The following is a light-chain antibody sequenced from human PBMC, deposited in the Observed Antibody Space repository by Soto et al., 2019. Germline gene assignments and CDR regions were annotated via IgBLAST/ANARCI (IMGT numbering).Light chain of an antibody. CDR1: QSVRR. CDR2: AAS. V-gene: IGKV3-20*01. J-gene: IGKJ1*01. CDR3: QQYGSSRWT. Sequence: EIVMTQSPATLSVSPGERATLSCRASQSVRRLAWYQQKPGQAPRLLIYAASRRATGIPDRFSGSGSGTDFTLTISRLEPEDFAVYYCQQYGSSRWTFGQGTKVDIK.